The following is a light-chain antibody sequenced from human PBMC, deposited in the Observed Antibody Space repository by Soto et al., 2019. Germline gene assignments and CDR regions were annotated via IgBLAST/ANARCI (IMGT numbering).Light chain of an antibody. Sequence: EIVLTQSPGTLSLSPGERATLPCRASQSVSSSSLAWYQQRRGQAPRLLIHDASSRATGIPDRFSGSGSGTDLTLTISRLEPEDFAVYYCQQYGGSPRTFGQGTKVDSK. J-gene: IGKJ1*01. CDR1: QSVSSSS. V-gene: IGKV3-20*01. CDR3: QQYGGSPRT. CDR2: DAS.